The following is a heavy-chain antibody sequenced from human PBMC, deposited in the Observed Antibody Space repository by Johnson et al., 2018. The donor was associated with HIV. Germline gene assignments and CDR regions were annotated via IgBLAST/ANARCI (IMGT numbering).Heavy chain of an antibody. J-gene: IGHJ3*02. V-gene: IGHV3-11*04. D-gene: IGHD1-1*01. CDR3: AREELEPDVFDI. CDR2: ISSSGSTI. CDR1: GFTFSDYY. Sequence: QVQLVESGGGLVKPGGSLRLSCAASGFTFSDYYMSWIRQAPGKGLEWVSYISSSGSTIYYADSVKGRFTISRDNSKNTLYLQMHSLRIEDTAVYYCAREELEPDVFDIWGQGTMVTVSS.